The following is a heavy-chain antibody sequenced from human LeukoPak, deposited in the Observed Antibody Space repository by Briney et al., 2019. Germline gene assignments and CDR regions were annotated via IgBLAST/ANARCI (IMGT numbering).Heavy chain of an antibody. CDR2: IYSSDTT. J-gene: IGHJ3*02. V-gene: IGHV3-48*03. CDR3: ARDLHYAFDI. CDR1: GFLFNNYE. D-gene: IGHD3-10*01. Sequence: GGSLRLSCAASGFLFNNYEINWVRQAPGKGLEWVSHIYSSDTTYADSVKGRFTISRDNAKNSLYLQMNSLRDEDTAVYYCARDLHYAFDIWGQGTMVTASS.